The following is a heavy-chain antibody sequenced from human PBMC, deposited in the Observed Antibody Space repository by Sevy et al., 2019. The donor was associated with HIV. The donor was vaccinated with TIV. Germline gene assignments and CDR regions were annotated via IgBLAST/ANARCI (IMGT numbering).Heavy chain of an antibody. CDR1: GFTFSSYA. CDR3: AKDLSKGVVPADFDY. D-gene: IGHD2-2*01. J-gene: IGHJ4*02. Sequence: GGSLRLSCAASGFTFSSYAMSWVRQAPGKGLEWVSAISGSGGSTYYADSVKGRFTISRDNSKNTLYLQMNSLRAEDTAVYYSAKDLSKGVVPADFDYWGQGTLVTVSS. V-gene: IGHV3-23*01. CDR2: ISGSGGST.